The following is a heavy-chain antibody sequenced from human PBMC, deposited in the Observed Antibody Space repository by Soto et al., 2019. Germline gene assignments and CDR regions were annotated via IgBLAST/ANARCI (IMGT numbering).Heavy chain of an antibody. J-gene: IGHJ6*02. CDR2: IYYSGST. CDR1: GGSISSSSYY. V-gene: IGHV4-39*01. CDR3: AGDSSGYYYGVGVWYGMDV. Sequence: QLQLQESGPGLVKPSETLSLTCTVSGGSISSSSYYWGWIRQPPGKGLEWIGSIYYSGSTYYNPSLQRRVARSGDTAQNQFSLKLSSVPAADTAVYYCAGDSSGYYYGVGVWYGMDVWGQGTTVTVSS. D-gene: IGHD3-22*01.